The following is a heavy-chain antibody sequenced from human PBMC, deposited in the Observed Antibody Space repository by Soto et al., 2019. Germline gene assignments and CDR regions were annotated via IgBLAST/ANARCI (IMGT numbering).Heavy chain of an antibody. V-gene: IGHV3-11*01. Sequence: QVQLVESGGGLVKPGGSLRLSCAASGFAFSDYYMSWIRQAPGKGLEWVSYISSSGSTIYYADSVKGRFTISRDNAKNSLYLQMNSLRAEDTAVYYCARAADSSSWYLDAFDIWGQGTMVTVSS. D-gene: IGHD6-13*01. CDR3: ARAADSSSWYLDAFDI. CDR2: ISSSGSTI. CDR1: GFAFSDYY. J-gene: IGHJ3*02.